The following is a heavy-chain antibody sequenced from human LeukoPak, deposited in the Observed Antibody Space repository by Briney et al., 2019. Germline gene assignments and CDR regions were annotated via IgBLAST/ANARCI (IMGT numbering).Heavy chain of an antibody. V-gene: IGHV4-34*01. Sequence: SETLSLTCAVHGGSFSGYYWSWIRQPPGKGLEWIGEINHSGSTNYNPSLKSRVTISVDTSKNQFSLKLSSVTAADTAVYYCARAMITFGGVNFDYWGQGTLVTVSS. CDR2: INHSGST. CDR1: GGSFSGYY. J-gene: IGHJ4*02. CDR3: ARAMITFGGVNFDY. D-gene: IGHD3-16*01.